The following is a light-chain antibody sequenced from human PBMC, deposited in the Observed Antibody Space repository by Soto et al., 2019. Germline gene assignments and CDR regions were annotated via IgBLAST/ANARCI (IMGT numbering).Light chain of an antibody. J-gene: IGKJ3*01. CDR1: ESVHWN. Sequence: EMLMTQSPATRSVSSVERVTLSCRASESVHWNLAWYQQKPGQVPSLLIYYAFTMATGVPDRFTGSGSGTEFTLTISSLQSDEFGDYPCQHNGTRPTTFGPVNNV. V-gene: IGKV3-15*01. CDR3: QHNGTRPTT. CDR2: YAF.